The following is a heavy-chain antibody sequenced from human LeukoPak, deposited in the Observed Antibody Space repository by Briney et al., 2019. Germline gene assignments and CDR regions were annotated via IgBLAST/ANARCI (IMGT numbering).Heavy chain of an antibody. CDR2: IFPSGGEI. V-gene: IGHV3-23*01. Sequence: GGSLRLSCAASGFTFSTFAMIWVRQPPGKGLEWVSSIFPSGGEIHYADSVKGRFTISRDNSKNTLYLQMNSLRPEDSAVHYCAKDGRGSGYFPDYWGQGTLVTVSS. CDR1: GFTFSTFA. J-gene: IGHJ4*02. CDR3: AKDGRGSGYFPDY. D-gene: IGHD3-22*01.